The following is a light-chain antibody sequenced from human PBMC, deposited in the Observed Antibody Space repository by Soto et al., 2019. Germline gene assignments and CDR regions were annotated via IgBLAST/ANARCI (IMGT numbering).Light chain of an antibody. J-gene: IGLJ2*01. V-gene: IGLV2-11*01. CDR3: CSYAGSRVV. CDR2: DVS. CDR1: SSDVGGYNY. Sequence: QSALTQPRSVSGSPGQSVTISCTGTSSDVGGYNYVSWYQQHTGKAPKLMIYDVSKRPSGVPDRFSGSKSGNTASLTISGLQAEDEADYYCCSYAGSRVVFGGGTKVTVL.